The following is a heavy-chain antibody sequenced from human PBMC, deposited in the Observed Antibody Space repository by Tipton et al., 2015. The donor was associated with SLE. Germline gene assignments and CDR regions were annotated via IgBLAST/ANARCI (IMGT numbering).Heavy chain of an antibody. CDR2: IYYSGST. V-gene: IGHV4-59*11. CDR3: ARDRGSPSAVDY. D-gene: IGHD6-13*01. CDR1: GGSISSHY. J-gene: IGHJ4*02. Sequence: TLSLTCTVSGGSISSHYWSWIRQPPGKGPEWIGYIYYSGSTNYNPSLKSRVTISVDTSKNQFSLKLSSVTAADTAVYYCARDRGSPSAVDYWGQGTLVTVSS.